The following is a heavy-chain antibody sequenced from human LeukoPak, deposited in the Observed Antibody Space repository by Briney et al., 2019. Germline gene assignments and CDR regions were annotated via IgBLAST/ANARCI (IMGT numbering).Heavy chain of an antibody. CDR2: IIPIFGTA. CDR3: ALQEGVRWEYFQH. V-gene: IGHV1-69*13. CDR1: GGTFSSYT. Sequence: GASVKVSCKASGGTFSSYTISWVRQAPGQGLEWMGRIIPIFGTANYAQKFQGRVTITADESTSTAYMELSSLRSEDTAVYYCALQEGVRWEYFQHWGQGTLVTVSS. D-gene: IGHD4-23*01. J-gene: IGHJ1*01.